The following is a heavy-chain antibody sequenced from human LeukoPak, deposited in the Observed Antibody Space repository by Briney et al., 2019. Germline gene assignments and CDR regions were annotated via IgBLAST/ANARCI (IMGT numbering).Heavy chain of an antibody. V-gene: IGHV4-31*03. J-gene: IGHJ5*02. CDR2: IHHSGST. CDR3: ASYGSGSYRFDP. D-gene: IGHD3-10*01. CDR1: GGSISSGNYY. Sequence: PSETLSLTCTVSGGSISSGNYYWSWIRQHPGKGLEWIGYIHHSGSTYYNPSLKSRVIISVDTSKNQFSLKLNSVTAADTAVYYCASYGSGSYRFDPWGQGTLVTVSS.